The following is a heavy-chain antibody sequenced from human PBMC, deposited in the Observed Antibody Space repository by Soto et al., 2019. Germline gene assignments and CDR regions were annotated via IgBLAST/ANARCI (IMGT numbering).Heavy chain of an antibody. J-gene: IGHJ6*02. Sequence: GGSLRLSCAASGFTFSSYGMHWVRQAPGKGLEWVAVISYDGSNKYYADSVKGRFTISRDNSKNTLYLQMNSLRAEDTAVYYCAKDLVVRAAGTYYYYGMDVWGQGTTVTVSS. CDR2: ISYDGSNK. CDR1: GFTFSSYG. CDR3: AKDLVVRAAGTYYYYGMDV. D-gene: IGHD6-13*01. V-gene: IGHV3-30*18.